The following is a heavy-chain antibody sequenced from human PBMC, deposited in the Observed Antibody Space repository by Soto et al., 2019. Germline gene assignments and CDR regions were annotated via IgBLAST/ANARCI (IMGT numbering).Heavy chain of an antibody. J-gene: IGHJ4*02. CDR3: AKGELVGATVDY. V-gene: IGHV3-23*01. CDR1: GFTFGSYA. D-gene: IGHD1-26*01. Sequence: GSLRLSCAASGFTFGSYAMSWVRQAPGKGLEWVSTISGSGGSTYYADSVKGRFTISRDNSKNTVYLQMNSLRAEDTAVYYCAKGELVGATVDYWGQGTLVTVSS. CDR2: ISGSGGST.